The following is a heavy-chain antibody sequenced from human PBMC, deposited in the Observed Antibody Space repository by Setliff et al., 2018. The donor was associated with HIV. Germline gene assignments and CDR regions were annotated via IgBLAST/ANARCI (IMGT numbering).Heavy chain of an antibody. Sequence: GASVKVSCKASGYTFTSYGISWVRQAPGQGLEWMGWISAYNGNTNYAQKFQDRLTMTTDTSTTTASMELRSLRSDDTAVYYCVRGHCNSDKCWYTWFDPWGQGTLVTVSS. CDR1: GYTFTSYG. CDR2: ISAYNGNT. J-gene: IGHJ5*02. CDR3: VRGHCNSDKCWYTWFDP. V-gene: IGHV1-18*01. D-gene: IGHD2-2*01.